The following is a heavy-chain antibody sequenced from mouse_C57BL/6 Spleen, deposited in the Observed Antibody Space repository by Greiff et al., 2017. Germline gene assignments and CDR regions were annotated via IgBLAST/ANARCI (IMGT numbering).Heavy chain of an antibody. J-gene: IGHJ2*01. Sequence: QVQLKQSGPELVKPGASVKISCKASGYAFSSSWMNWVKQRPGQGLEWIGRIYPGDGDTNYNGKFKGKATLTADKSSSTAYMQLSSLTSEDSAVYFCARNYYGSFFDYWGQGTTLTVSS. V-gene: IGHV1-82*01. CDR2: IYPGDGDT. CDR1: GYAFSSSW. D-gene: IGHD1-1*01. CDR3: ARNYYGSFFDY.